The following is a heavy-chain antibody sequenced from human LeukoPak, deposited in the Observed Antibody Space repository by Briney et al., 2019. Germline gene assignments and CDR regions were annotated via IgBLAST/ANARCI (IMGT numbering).Heavy chain of an antibody. V-gene: IGHV3-9*01. D-gene: IGHD2-21*01. J-gene: IGHJ3*02. Sequence: GRSLRLSCAASGFTFDDYAMHWVRQAPGKGLEWVSGISWNSGSIGYADSVKGRFTISRDNAKNSLYLQMNSLRAEDTAVYYCARDPTPCGGDCYGDAFDIWGQGTMVTVSS. CDR2: ISWNSGSI. CDR3: ARDPTPCGGDCYGDAFDI. CDR1: GFTFDDYA.